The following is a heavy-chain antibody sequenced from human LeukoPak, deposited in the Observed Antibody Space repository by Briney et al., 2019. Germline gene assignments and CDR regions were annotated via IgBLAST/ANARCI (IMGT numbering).Heavy chain of an antibody. Sequence: GGSLRLSCAASGFTVSSNYMSWVRQAPGKGLEWVSVIYSGGSTYYADSVKGRFTISRDNSKNTLYLQMNSLRAEDTAVYYCARDLAPINYDFWSGYYRNAFDIWGLGTMVTVSS. CDR2: IYSGGST. CDR3: ARDLAPINYDFWSGYYRNAFDI. CDR1: GFTVSSNY. J-gene: IGHJ3*02. V-gene: IGHV3-66*02. D-gene: IGHD3-3*01.